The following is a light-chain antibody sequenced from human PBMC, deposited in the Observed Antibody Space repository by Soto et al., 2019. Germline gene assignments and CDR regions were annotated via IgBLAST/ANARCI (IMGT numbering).Light chain of an antibody. CDR2: GAS. CDR3: QQYGSSALT. J-gene: IGKJ4*01. V-gene: IGKV3-20*01. Sequence: EIVMTQSPLTLPVTPGEPATLSCRVSLSVSSSHLAWYQQKPGQAPRLLIYGASSRATGIQDRFSGSGAGTDFTLTISRLEPEDFAVYYCQQYGSSALTFGGGTKVDNK. CDR1: LSVSSSH.